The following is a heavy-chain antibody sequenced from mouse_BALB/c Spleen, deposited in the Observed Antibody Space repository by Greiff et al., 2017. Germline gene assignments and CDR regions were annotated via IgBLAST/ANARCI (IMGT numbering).Heavy chain of an antibody. CDR1: GFNIKDTY. CDR3: AYGYDGDYYAMDY. J-gene: IGHJ4*01. V-gene: IGHV14-3*02. D-gene: IGHD2-2*01. CDR2: IDPANGNT. Sequence: VQLQQSGAELVKPGASVKLSCTASGFNIKDTYMHWVKQRPEQGLEWIGRIDPANGNTKYDPKFQGKATITADTSSNTAYLQLSSLTSEDTAVYYCAYGYDGDYYAMDYWGQGTSVTVSS.